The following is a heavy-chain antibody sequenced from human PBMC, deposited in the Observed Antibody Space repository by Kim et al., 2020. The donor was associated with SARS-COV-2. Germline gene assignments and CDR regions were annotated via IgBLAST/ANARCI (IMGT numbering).Heavy chain of an antibody. CDR1: GFTFSSYA. CDR2: ISGSGGST. Sequence: GGSLRLSCAASGFTFSSYAMSWVRQAPGKGLEWVSAISGSGGSTYYADSVKGRFTISRDNSKNTLYLQMNSLRAEDTAVYYCAPYCSGGSCYDLLDYWGQGTLVTVSS. CDR3: APYCSGGSCYDLLDY. D-gene: IGHD2-15*01. V-gene: IGHV3-23*01. J-gene: IGHJ4*02.